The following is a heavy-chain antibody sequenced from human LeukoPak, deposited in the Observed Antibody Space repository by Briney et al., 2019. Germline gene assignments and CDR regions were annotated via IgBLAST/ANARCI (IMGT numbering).Heavy chain of an antibody. CDR1: GFTFSGYW. V-gene: IGHV3-74*01. CDR2: INSDGSST. J-gene: IGHJ3*02. D-gene: IGHD3-10*01. CDR3: STGSGHAFDI. Sequence: RAGVSLRLSCAASGFTFSGYWMHWVRQVPGQGLVWVSRINSDGSSTSYADSVKGRFTISRDNAKNTLYVQMNSLRAEDTAVYYCSTGSGHAFDIWGRGTMVTVSS.